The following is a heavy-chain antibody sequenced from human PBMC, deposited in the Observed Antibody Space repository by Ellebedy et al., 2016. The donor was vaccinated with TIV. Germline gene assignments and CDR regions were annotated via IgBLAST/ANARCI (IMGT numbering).Heavy chain of an antibody. CDR1: GFTFSSYA. Sequence: GESLKISXAASGFTFSSYAMHWVRQAPGKGLEWVAVISYDGSNKFYADSMKGRFTVSRDNSKNTLYLQMNSLRPEDTAVYYCAKDQAPCGAYCYTPDCWGHGTLVTVSS. CDR2: ISYDGSNK. CDR3: AKDQAPCGAYCYTPDC. D-gene: IGHD2-21*01. V-gene: IGHV3-30-3*01. J-gene: IGHJ4*01.